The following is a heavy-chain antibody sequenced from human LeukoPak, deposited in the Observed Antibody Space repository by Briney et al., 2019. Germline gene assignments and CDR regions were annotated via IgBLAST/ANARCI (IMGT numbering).Heavy chain of an antibody. CDR3: ARAPVEMATNYFDY. D-gene: IGHD5-24*01. Sequence: SETLSLTCAVYGGSFSGHYCSWIRQPPGKGLEWIGEINHSGSTNYNPSLKSRVTISVDTSKNQFSLKLSSVTAADTAVYYCARAPVEMATNYFDYWGQGTLVTVSS. J-gene: IGHJ4*02. V-gene: IGHV4-34*01. CDR2: INHSGST. CDR1: GGSFSGHY.